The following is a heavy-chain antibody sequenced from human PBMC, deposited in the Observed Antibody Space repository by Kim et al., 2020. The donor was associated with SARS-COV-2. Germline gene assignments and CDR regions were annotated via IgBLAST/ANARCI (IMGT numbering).Heavy chain of an antibody. J-gene: IGHJ4*02. CDR2: ISSSSSYI. D-gene: IGHD2-2*01. Sequence: GGSLRLSCAASGFTFSSYSMNWVRQAPGKGLEWVSSISSSSSYIYYADSVKGRFTISRDNAKNSLYLQMNSLRAEDTAVYYCARENSSSTSWFDYWGQGTLVTVSS. CDR1: GFTFSSYS. V-gene: IGHV3-21*01. CDR3: ARENSSSTSWFDY.